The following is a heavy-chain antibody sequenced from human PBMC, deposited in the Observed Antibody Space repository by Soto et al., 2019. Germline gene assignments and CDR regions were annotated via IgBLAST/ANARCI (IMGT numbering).Heavy chain of an antibody. J-gene: IGHJ3*02. D-gene: IGHD3-3*01. CDR2: ISSSSSTI. Sequence: GGSLRLSCAASGFTFSSYSMNWVRQAPGKGLEWVSYISSSSSTIYYADSVKGRFTISRDNAKNSLYLQMNSLRAEDTAVYYCARDQYLPIFGRDAFDIWGQGTMVTVSS. CDR1: GFTFSSYS. V-gene: IGHV3-48*01. CDR3: ARDQYLPIFGRDAFDI.